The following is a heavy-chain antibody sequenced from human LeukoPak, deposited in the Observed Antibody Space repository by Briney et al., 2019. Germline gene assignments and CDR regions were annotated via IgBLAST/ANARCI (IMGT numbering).Heavy chain of an antibody. Sequence: SETLSLTCAVYGGSFSGYYWSWIRQPPGKGLEWIGEINHSGSTNYNPSLKSRVTISVDTSKNQFSLKLSSATAADTAVYYCARGAGGYRFDPWGQGTLVTVSS. CDR1: GGSFSGYY. J-gene: IGHJ5*02. D-gene: IGHD1-1*01. CDR2: INHSGST. CDR3: ARGAGGYRFDP. V-gene: IGHV4-34*01.